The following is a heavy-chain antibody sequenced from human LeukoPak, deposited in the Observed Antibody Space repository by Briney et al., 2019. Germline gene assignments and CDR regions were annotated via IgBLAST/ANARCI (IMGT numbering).Heavy chain of an antibody. CDR1: GGSISSGGYY. Sequence: SETLSLTCTVSGGSISSGGYYWSWIRQPPGKGLEWIGYIYHSGSTYYNPSLKSRVTISVDRSKNQFSLKLSSVTAADTAVYYCARDPLSYDSSGWHDYWGQGTLVTVSS. V-gene: IGHV4-30-2*01. J-gene: IGHJ4*02. D-gene: IGHD3-22*01. CDR3: ARDPLSYDSSGWHDY. CDR2: IYHSGST.